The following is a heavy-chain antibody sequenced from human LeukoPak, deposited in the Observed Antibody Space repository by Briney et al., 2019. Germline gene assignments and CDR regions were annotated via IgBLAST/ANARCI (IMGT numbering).Heavy chain of an antibody. CDR3: ARATYCSSTSCRKRGDAFDI. CDR1: GYTFTSYD. D-gene: IGHD2-2*01. J-gene: IGHJ3*02. Sequence: ASVKVSCKASGYTFTSYDINWVRQATGQGLEWVGWMNPNSGNTGYAQKFQGRVTITRNTSISTAYMQLSSLRSEDTAVYYCARATYCSSTSCRKRGDAFDIWGQGTMVTVSS. V-gene: IGHV1-8*03. CDR2: MNPNSGNT.